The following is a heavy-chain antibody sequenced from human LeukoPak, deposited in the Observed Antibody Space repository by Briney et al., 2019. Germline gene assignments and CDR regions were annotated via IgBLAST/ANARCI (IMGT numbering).Heavy chain of an antibody. D-gene: IGHD3-22*01. V-gene: IGHV4-34*01. J-gene: IGHJ4*02. CDR3: ARSSGYYV. Sequence: SETLSLTCAVYGGSFSGYYWSWIRQPPGKGLEWIGEINHSGSTNYNPSLKSRVTISVDTSKNQFSLRLSSVTAADTAVYYCARSSGYYVWGQGTLVTVSS. CDR1: GGSFSGYY. CDR2: INHSGST.